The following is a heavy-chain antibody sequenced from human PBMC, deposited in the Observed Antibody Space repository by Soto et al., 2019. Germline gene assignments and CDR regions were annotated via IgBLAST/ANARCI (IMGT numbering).Heavy chain of an antibody. CDR3: TRPNDSCDYDWYFDL. D-gene: IGHD4-17*01. J-gene: IGHJ2*01. CDR1: GFTFSESG. V-gene: IGHV3-73*02. CDR2: IRTKVNDYAT. Sequence: QLVESGGGLVQPGGSLRLSCAASGFTFSESGLHWIRQAPGKGLEWVGRIRTKVNDYATLYAASVKGRFTISRDDSKNTLYLQTNSLKTEDTAVYYCTRPNDSCDYDWYFDLCGRGTLVTVSS.